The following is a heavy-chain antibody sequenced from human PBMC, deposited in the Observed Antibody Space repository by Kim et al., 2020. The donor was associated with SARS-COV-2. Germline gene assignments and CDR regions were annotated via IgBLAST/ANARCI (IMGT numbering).Heavy chain of an antibody. CDR1: GFTFSSYA. Sequence: GGSLRLSCAASGFTFSSYAMHWVRQAPGKGLEWVAVISYDGSNKYYADSVKGRFTISRDNSKNTLYLQMNSLRAEDTAVYYCARDSEQPFDYWGQGTLVTVSS. CDR3: ARDSEQPFDY. D-gene: IGHD6-13*01. V-gene: IGHV3-30-3*01. CDR2: ISYDGSNK. J-gene: IGHJ4*02.